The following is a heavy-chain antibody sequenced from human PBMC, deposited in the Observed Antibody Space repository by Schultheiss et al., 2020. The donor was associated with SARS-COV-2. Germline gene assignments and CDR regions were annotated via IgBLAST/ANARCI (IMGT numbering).Heavy chain of an antibody. CDR1: GFTFSSYS. CDR3: ARGKWDLDY. D-gene: IGHD1-26*01. V-gene: IGHV3-66*01. CDR2: IYSGGST. J-gene: IGHJ4*02. Sequence: GGSLRLSCAASGFTFSSYSMNWVRQAPGKGLEWVSVIYSGGSTYYADSVKGRFTISRDNSKNSLYLQMNSLRAEDTAVYYCARGKWDLDYWGQGTLVTVSS.